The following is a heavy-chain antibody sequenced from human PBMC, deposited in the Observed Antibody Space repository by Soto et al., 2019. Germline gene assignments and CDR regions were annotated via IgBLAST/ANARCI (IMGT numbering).Heavy chain of an antibody. CDR1: GGSISSYF. Sequence: QVQLPESGPRLVKPSETLSLTCTVSGGSISSYFWSWIRQPPGEGLEWIGYIFYSGTTNYSPSLKSRVTMSLGTAKNQFSLNLTSVTAADTAVYYCARGRGGTYDAFDIWGQGTMVTVSS. V-gene: IGHV4-59*01. CDR3: ARGRGGTYDAFDI. D-gene: IGHD1-26*01. J-gene: IGHJ3*02. CDR2: IFYSGTT.